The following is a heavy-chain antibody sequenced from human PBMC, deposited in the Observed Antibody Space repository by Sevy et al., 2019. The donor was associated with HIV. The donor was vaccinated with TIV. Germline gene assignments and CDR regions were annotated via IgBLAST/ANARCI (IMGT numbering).Heavy chain of an antibody. D-gene: IGHD6-19*01. V-gene: IGHV4-39*01. CDR2: IYYRGST. CDR1: GGSISSSSYY. CDR3: ARHSGIALAGTPGDDAFDI. J-gene: IGHJ3*02. Sequence: SETLSLTCTVSGGSISSSSYYWGWIRQPPGKGLEWIGSIYYRGSTYYNPSLKSRVTISVDTSKNQFSLKLSSVTAADTAVYYCARHSGIALAGTPGDDAFDIWGQGTMVTVSS.